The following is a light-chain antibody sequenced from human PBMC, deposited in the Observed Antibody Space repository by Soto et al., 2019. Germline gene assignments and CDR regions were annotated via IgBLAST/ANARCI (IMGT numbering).Light chain of an antibody. CDR2: LGS. J-gene: IGKJ2*01. CDR1: QSLLHSNGYNY. CDR3: MQALQTPVYT. Sequence: DIVMTQSPLSLPVTPGEPASISCRSSQSLLHSNGYNYLDWYLQKPGQSPLLLIYLGSNRASGVPDRFSGSGSGTDFTLKISRVEAEDVGVYYCMQALQTPVYTFGQGTKLEIK. V-gene: IGKV2-28*01.